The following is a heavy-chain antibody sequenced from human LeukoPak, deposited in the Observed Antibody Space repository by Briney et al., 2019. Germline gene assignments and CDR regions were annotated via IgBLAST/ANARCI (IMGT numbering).Heavy chain of an antibody. CDR1: GFTFDDYA. Sequence: PGRSLRLSCAASGFTFDDYAMHWVRQAPGKGLEWVSGISWNSGSIGYADSVKGRFTISRDNAKNSLYLQMNSLRAEDTAVFYCARAGSLWFGESKLDYWGQGTLVTVSS. CDR3: ARAGSLWFGESKLDY. D-gene: IGHD3-10*01. J-gene: IGHJ4*02. V-gene: IGHV3-9*01. CDR2: ISWNSGSI.